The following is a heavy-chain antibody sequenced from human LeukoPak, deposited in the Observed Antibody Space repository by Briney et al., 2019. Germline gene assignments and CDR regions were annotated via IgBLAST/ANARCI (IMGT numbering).Heavy chain of an antibody. CDR1: GFTFSSYA. CDR3: AGQNLRYFDWLPSD. CDR2: ISGSGGST. Sequence: GGSLRLSCAASGFTFSSYAMSWVRQAPGKGLEWVSAISGSGGSTYYADSVKGRFTISRDNSKNTLYLQMNSLRAEDTAVYYCAGQNLRYFDWLPSDWGQGTLVTVSS. D-gene: IGHD3-9*01. J-gene: IGHJ4*02. V-gene: IGHV3-23*01.